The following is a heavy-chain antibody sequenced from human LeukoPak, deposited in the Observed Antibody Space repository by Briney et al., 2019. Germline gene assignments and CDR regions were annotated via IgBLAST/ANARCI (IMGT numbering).Heavy chain of an antibody. V-gene: IGHV4-34*01. CDR3: AILTNGYGYFDY. CDR1: GGSFSGYY. Sequence: SETLSLACAVYGGSFSGYYWSWIRQPPGKGLESLGEISHSGSTNYNPSLESRVTISVDTSKNQFSQKLTSVTAADTAVYYCAILTNGYGYFDYWGQGTLVTVSS. J-gene: IGHJ4*02. D-gene: IGHD5-18*01. CDR2: ISHSGST.